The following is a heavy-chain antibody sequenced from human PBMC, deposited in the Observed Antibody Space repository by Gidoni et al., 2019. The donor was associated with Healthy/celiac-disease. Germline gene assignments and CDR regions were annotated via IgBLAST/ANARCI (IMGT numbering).Heavy chain of an antibody. Sequence: QVQLVQSGAEVKKPGSSVTVSCKASGGTFSSYAISWVRQAPGQGLEWMGGIIPIFGTANYAQKFQGRVTITADESTSTAYMELSSLRSEDTAVYYCARDGHPSLHDRYSSGWWYWGQGTLVTVSS. CDR1: GGTFSSYA. V-gene: IGHV1-69*01. D-gene: IGHD6-19*01. CDR2: IIPIFGTA. J-gene: IGHJ4*02. CDR3: ARDGHPSLHDRYSSGWWY.